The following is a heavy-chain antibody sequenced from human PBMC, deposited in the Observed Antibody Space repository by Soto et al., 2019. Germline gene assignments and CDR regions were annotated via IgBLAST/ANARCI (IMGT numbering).Heavy chain of an antibody. Sequence: GGSLRLSCAASGFTFSSYAMSWVRQAPGKGLEWVSAISGSGGSTYYADSVKGRFTVSRDNAQNSLSLKLNSLRVEDTAVYYCARSYSSGWEFDYWGQGTQVTVSS. CDR1: GFTFSSYA. CDR3: ARSYSSGWEFDY. CDR2: ISGSGGST. V-gene: IGHV3-23*01. J-gene: IGHJ4*02. D-gene: IGHD6-19*01.